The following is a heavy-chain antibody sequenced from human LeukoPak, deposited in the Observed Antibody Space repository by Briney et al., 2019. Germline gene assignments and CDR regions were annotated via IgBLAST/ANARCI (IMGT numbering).Heavy chain of an antibody. CDR1: GGSISSGGYY. J-gene: IGHJ4*02. D-gene: IGHD3-16*01. CDR3: ARGVYDYVWGSYDY. Sequence: SQTLSLTCTVSGGSISSGGYYWSWIRQHPGKGLEWIGYIYYSGSTYYNPSLKSRVTISVDTSKNRFSLKLSSVTAADTALYYCARGVYDYVWGSYDYWGQGSLVIVSS. CDR2: IYYSGST. V-gene: IGHV4-31*03.